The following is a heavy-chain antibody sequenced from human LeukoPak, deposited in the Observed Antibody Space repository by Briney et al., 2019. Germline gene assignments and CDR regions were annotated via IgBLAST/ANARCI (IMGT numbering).Heavy chain of an antibody. Sequence: PSETLSLTCTVSGGSVSSGDYYWSWIRQPPGKGLEWIGYFCHSASTYYNSSLKSRVSISVDTAKNQFSLKLTSVTAADTAVYYCASIVVAAAAIDYWGQGTLVTVSS. J-gene: IGHJ4*02. CDR1: GGSVSSGDYY. CDR2: FCHSAST. D-gene: IGHD2-15*01. CDR3: ASIVVAAAAIDY. V-gene: IGHV4-30-4*01.